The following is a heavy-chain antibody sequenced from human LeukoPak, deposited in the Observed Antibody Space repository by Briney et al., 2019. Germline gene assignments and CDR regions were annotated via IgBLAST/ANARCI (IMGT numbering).Heavy chain of an antibody. Sequence: GGSLRLSCAASGFTFSSYAMSWVRQAPGKGLEWASAISGSGGSTYYADSVKGRFTISRDNSKNTLYLQMNSLRAEDTAVYYCAKAYCGGDCYSDYYYYMDVWGKGTTVTVSS. CDR1: GFTFSSYA. J-gene: IGHJ6*03. V-gene: IGHV3-23*01. CDR3: AKAYCGGDCYSDYYYYMDV. D-gene: IGHD2-21*02. CDR2: ISGSGGST.